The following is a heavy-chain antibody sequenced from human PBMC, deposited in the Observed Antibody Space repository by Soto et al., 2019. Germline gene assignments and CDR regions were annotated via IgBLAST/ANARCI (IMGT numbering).Heavy chain of an antibody. CDR3: GTMPIVVEPAPMDV. Sequence: PSETLSLTCTVSGGSISSGDYYWSWIRQPPGKGLEWIGYIYYSGSTSYNASLKSRTSISAEPSNNQFSLKLHSLTAADTAVYFCGTMPIVVEPAPMDVWGPGTSVT. J-gene: IGHJ6*02. CDR1: GGSISSGDYY. V-gene: IGHV4-30-4*01. CDR2: IYYSGST. D-gene: IGHD2-2*01.